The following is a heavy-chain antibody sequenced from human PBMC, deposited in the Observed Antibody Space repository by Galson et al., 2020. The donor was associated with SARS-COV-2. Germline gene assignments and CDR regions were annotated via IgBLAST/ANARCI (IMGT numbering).Heavy chain of an antibody. J-gene: IGHJ4*02. CDR3: ARDGPNHDVDY. CDR1: GFTFSSYG. D-gene: IGHD1-1*01. V-gene: IGHV3-30*02. CDR2: IRSDGSDA. Sequence: GESLKISCLASGFTFSSYGLHWVRQAPGKGLEWVAFIRSDGSDAYYADSVKGRFSISRDSSKSTLFLQMNSLRAEDTALYFCARDGPNHDVDYWGQGTLVTVSS.